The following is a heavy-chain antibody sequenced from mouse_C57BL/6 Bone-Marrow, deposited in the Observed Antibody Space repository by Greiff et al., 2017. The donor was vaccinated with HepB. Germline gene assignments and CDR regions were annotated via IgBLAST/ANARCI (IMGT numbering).Heavy chain of an antibody. Sequence: VQLQHSGPELVKPGASVKISCKASGYAFSSSWMNWVKQRPGKGLEWIGRIYPGDGDTNYNGKFKGKATLTADKSSSTAYMQLSSLTSEDSAVYFCARGDYGSSSFAYWGQGTLVTVSA. CDR3: ARGDYGSSSFAY. CDR2: IYPGDGDT. J-gene: IGHJ3*01. D-gene: IGHD1-1*01. CDR1: GYAFSSSW. V-gene: IGHV1-82*01.